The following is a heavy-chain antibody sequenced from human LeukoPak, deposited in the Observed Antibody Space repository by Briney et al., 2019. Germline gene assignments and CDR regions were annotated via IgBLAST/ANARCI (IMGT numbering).Heavy chain of an antibody. CDR2: IYYSGST. Sequence: SETLSLTCTVSGGSISSYYWSWIRQPPGKGLEWIGYIYYSGSTNYNPSLKSRVTISVDTSKNQFSLKLSSVTAADAAVYYCARDRGIAAAGPVYYYYGMDVWGQGTTVTVSS. CDR3: ARDRGIAAAGPVYYYYGMDV. J-gene: IGHJ6*02. CDR1: GGSISSYY. V-gene: IGHV4-59*12. D-gene: IGHD6-13*01.